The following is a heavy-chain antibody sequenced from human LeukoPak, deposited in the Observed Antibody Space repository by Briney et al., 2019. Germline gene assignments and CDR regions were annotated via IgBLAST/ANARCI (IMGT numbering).Heavy chain of an antibody. Sequence: GGSLRLSCAASGFTFSSYAMSWVRQAPGKGLEWVSAISCSGGSTYYADSVKGRFTISRDNSKNTLYLQMNSLRAEDTAVYYCAKAPWGSSRWYDYWGQGTLVTVSS. CDR3: AKAPWGSSRWYDY. D-gene: IGHD6-13*01. CDR2: ISCSGGST. J-gene: IGHJ4*02. CDR1: GFTFSSYA. V-gene: IGHV3-23*01.